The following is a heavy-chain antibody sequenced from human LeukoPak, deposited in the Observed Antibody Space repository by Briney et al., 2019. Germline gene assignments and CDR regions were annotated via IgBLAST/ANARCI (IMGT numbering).Heavy chain of an antibody. V-gene: IGHV4-39*07. CDR2: INHSGST. CDR1: GGSISNNNYY. CDR3: ARPYSSGWYGRRGNWFDP. D-gene: IGHD6-19*01. Sequence: SETLSLTCTVSGGSISNNNYYWAWIRQPPGKGLEWIGEINHSGSTNYNPSLKSRVTISVDTSKNQFSLKLSSVTAADTAVYYCARPYSSGWYGRRGNWFDPWGQGTLVTVSS. J-gene: IGHJ5*02.